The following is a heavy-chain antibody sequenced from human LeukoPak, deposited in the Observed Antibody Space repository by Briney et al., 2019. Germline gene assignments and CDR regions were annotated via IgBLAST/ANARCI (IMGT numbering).Heavy chain of an antibody. CDR3: ARDCRYDSSGYPSRTDY. CDR2: IWYDGSNK. V-gene: IGHV3-33*01. D-gene: IGHD3-22*01. Sequence: PGGSLRLSCAASGFTFSSYGMHWVRQAPGKGLEWVAVIWYDGSNKYYADSVKGRFTISRDNSKNTLYLQMNSLRAEDTAVYYCARDCRYDSSGYPSRTDYWGQGTLVTVSS. J-gene: IGHJ4*02. CDR1: GFTFSSYG.